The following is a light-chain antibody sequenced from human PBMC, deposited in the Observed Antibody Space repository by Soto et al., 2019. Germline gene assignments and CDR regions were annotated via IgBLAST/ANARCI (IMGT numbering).Light chain of an antibody. J-gene: IGKJ5*01. Sequence: EIVMTQSPAALSVSTGERATLSCRAGQGVTTDFAWYQQKSGQSPRLLIYDVAIRATGVPARFSGTGSETDFTLTISGLQSEDSAVYFCQQYKNWPFSCGLGTRL. CDR3: QQYKNWPFS. CDR2: DVA. V-gene: IGKV3-15*01. CDR1: QGVTTD.